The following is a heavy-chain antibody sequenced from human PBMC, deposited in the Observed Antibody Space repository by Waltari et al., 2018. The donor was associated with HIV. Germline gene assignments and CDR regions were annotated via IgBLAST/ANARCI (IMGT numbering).Heavy chain of an antibody. CDR3: ARAGGAWNRFDY. CDR2: INPDGSET. J-gene: IGHJ4*02. D-gene: IGHD1-1*01. CDR1: GFTFGNSW. Sequence: EVQLLESGGGLVQPGGSLGLSCAAFGFTFGNSWLTWVRQDPGMGLEWLANINPDGSETYHVDSAKGRFTISRDNAKNSLYLQMNSLRVEDTAVYYCARAGGAWNRFDYWGQGTLVTVSS. V-gene: IGHV3-7*01.